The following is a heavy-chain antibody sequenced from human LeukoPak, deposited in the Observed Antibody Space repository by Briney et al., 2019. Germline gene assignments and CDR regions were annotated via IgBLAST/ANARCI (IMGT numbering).Heavy chain of an antibody. J-gene: IGHJ6*01. CDR2: ITGSGGNT. V-gene: IGHV3-23*01. CDR1: GFIFSSYS. Sequence: GGSLRLSCAASGFIFSSYSMSWVRQAPGKGLEWVSVITGSGGNTYYADSVKGRFTISKDNSKNTVYMQMSSLRVDDTAVYYCAKAASSSWPSYYYGMDVWGQGTTVTVSS. CDR3: AKAASSSWPSYYYGMDV. D-gene: IGHD6-13*01.